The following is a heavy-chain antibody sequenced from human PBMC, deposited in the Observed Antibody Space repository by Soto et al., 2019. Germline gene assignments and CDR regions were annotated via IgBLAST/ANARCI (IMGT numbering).Heavy chain of an antibody. D-gene: IGHD1-7*01. V-gene: IGHV1-69*06. Sequence: QVQLVQSGAEVKKPGSSVKVSCKASGGTFSSYAISWMRQAPGQGLEWMGGIIPIFGTANYAQKFQGRVTITADKSTSTAYMELSSLRSEDTAVYYCARDNAGTTHYYYGMDVWGQGTTVTVSS. CDR3: ARDNAGTTHYYYGMDV. CDR2: IIPIFGTA. J-gene: IGHJ6*02. CDR1: GGTFSSYA.